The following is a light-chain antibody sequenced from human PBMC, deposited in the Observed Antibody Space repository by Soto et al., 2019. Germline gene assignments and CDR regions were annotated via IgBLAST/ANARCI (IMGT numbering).Light chain of an antibody. CDR1: QRVLYSSNNKNY. J-gene: IGKJ2*01. Sequence: IVMTQSPDSLAVSLGERDTINCKSSQRVLYSSNNKNYLAWYQQKPGQPPNLLIYWASTRECGVPDRISGSGSGTDFTLTISSLQAEDVAVYYCQQYYSIPYTFGQGTKLEIK. V-gene: IGKV4-1*01. CDR2: WAS. CDR3: QQYYSIPYT.